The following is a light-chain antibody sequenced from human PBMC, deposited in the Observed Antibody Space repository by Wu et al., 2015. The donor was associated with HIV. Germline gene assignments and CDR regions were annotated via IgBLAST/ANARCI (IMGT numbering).Light chain of an antibody. J-gene: IGKJ1*01. Sequence: EIVMTQSPATLSVSPGERATLSCRASQSVRSDLAWYQQKPGQAPRLLIYGVSTRATGIPARFIGSGSGTEFTLTISSLQSEDSAIYYCQQYNNWPVTFGQGTKVE. V-gene: IGKV3-15*01. CDR1: QSVRSD. CDR3: QQYNNWPVT. CDR2: GVS.